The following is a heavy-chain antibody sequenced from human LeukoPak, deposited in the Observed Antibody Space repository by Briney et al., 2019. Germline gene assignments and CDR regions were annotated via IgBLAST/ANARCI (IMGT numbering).Heavy chain of an antibody. Sequence: GGSLRLSCTSSGFTSVTYAVSWFRQAPGKGLEWVAFIRSKTYGGTTEYAASVKGRFTISRDDSKSIAYLQMNSLKTEDTAVYYCTRYSGRTDYWGQGTLVSVSS. CDR1: GFTSVTYA. D-gene: IGHD5-18*01. CDR3: TRYSGRTDY. CDR2: IRSKTYGGTT. V-gene: IGHV3-49*03. J-gene: IGHJ4*02.